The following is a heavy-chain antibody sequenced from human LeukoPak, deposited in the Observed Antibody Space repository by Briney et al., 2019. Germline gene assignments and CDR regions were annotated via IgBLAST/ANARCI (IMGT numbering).Heavy chain of an antibody. Sequence: SETLSLTCAVSGYSISSGHFWGWIRQPPGQGLEWIGRIYTSGNTNYHPSLKSRVTMSVDTSKNQFSLKLSSVTAADTAVYYCARDLDCSRGACSLQHGMDVWGQGTTVTVSS. J-gene: IGHJ6*02. D-gene: IGHD2-15*01. CDR1: GYSISSGHF. CDR2: IYTSGNT. V-gene: IGHV4-38-2*02. CDR3: ARDLDCSRGACSLQHGMDV.